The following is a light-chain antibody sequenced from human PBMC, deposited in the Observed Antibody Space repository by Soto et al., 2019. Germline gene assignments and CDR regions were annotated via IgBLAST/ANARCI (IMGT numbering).Light chain of an antibody. CDR3: QQYDNFPPYT. CDR1: RDISVY. CDR2: DAS. V-gene: IGKV1-33*01. Sequence: GDTVTITCQASRDISVYLNWYQHKPGHPPKLLVYDASNLQTGVPSRFSGSGSGTHFTFTITNLQPEDIATSYCQQYDNFPPYTFGQGTKLDIK. J-gene: IGKJ2*01.